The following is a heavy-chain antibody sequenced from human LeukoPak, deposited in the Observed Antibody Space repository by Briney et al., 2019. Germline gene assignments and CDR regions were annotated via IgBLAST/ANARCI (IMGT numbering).Heavy chain of an antibody. CDR2: IYHSGST. Sequence: PSETLSLTCAVSGGSISSGGYSCSWIRQPPGKGLEWIGYIYHSGSTYYNPSLKSRVTISVDRSKNQFSLKLSSVTAADTAVYYCARGGGITMVRGVIPFDYWGQGTLVTVSS. CDR3: ARGGGITMVRGVIPFDY. V-gene: IGHV4-30-2*01. J-gene: IGHJ4*02. D-gene: IGHD3-10*01. CDR1: GGSISSGGYS.